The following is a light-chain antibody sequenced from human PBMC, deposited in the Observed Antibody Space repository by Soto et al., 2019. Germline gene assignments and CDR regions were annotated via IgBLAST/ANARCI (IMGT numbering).Light chain of an antibody. CDR2: DAS. CDR1: QSVSSY. Sequence: EIVLTQSPATLSLSPRERATLSSRASQSVSSYLAWYQQKPGQALRLLIYDASTRATGIPARFSGSGSGRDITRSISSLEPEDFAVDYCQQRSNSFTFGPGTKVDIK. J-gene: IGKJ3*01. CDR3: QQRSNSFT. V-gene: IGKV3-11*02.